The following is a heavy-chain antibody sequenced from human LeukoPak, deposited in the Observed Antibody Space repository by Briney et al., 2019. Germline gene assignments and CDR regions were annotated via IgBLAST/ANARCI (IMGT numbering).Heavy chain of an antibody. D-gene: IGHD1-26*01. CDR3: ARDIRLVGATLYFDF. V-gene: IGHV4-59*01. J-gene: IGHJ4*02. Sequence: SETLSLTCTVSGASFSTYYWSWVRQTPDKELEWIVNMHSSGSTYYNPSLKSRVIMSIDTSNNQFSLKLTSVTAADTAVYYCARDIRLVGATLYFDFWGQGALSLSPQ. CDR2: MHSSGST. CDR1: GASFSTYY.